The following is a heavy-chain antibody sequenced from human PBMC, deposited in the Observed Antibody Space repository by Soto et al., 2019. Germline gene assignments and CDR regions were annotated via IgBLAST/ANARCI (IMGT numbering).Heavy chain of an antibody. CDR3: ARDRDPTFFDD. J-gene: IGHJ4*02. V-gene: IGHV1-2*02. Sequence: ASVKVSCKTSGYSFSGYYMHWMRQAPGQGLEWMGWINPNTSGTIYAQKFQGRVAMTRDTSISTAYMELSGLRSDDTAVYYCARDRDPTFFDDWGQGTLVTVSS. CDR2: INPNTSGT. CDR1: GYSFSGYY.